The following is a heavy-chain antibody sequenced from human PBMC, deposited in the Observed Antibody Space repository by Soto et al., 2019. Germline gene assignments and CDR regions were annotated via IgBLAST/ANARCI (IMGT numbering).Heavy chain of an antibody. J-gene: IGHJ4*02. Sequence: GGSLRLSCAASGFTFSSYAMHWVRQAPGKGLEWVAVISYDGSNKYYADSVKGRFTISRDNSKNTLYLQMNSLRAEDTAVYYCARDLLYAIVYYFDYWGQGTLVTVSS. V-gene: IGHV3-30-3*01. D-gene: IGHD2-8*01. CDR2: ISYDGSNK. CDR1: GFTFSSYA. CDR3: ARDLLYAIVYYFDY.